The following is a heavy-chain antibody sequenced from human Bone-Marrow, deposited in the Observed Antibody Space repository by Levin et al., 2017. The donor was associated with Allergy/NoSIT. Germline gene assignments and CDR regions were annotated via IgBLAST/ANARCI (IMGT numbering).Heavy chain of an antibody. V-gene: IGHV3-15*01. J-gene: IGHJ4*02. D-gene: IGHD2-21*01. CDR1: GFSFTKVW. CDR2: IKSETDGGTI. Sequence: MAGGSLRLSCAASGFSFTKVWMTWVRQAPGKGLEWVGRIKSETDGGTIDYAAPVKGRFTISRDDSRSTLYLQMNSLKTEDTAVYYCTTEVWARSIRDDYWGQGTLVTVSS. CDR3: TTEVWARSIRDDY.